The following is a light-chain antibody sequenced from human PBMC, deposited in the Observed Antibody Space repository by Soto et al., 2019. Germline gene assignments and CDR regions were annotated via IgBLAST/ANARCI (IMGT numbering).Light chain of an antibody. Sequence: QSVLTQPASVSGSPGQSITISCTGTNXDIGGYNYVSWYDHHPGKAPRLIIYEVSNRPSGVSNRFSGSKSGNTAYLTISGLRAVDEAHYYCSSYRTTSPCVFGTGTKITVL. CDR2: EVS. CDR3: SSYRTTSPCV. CDR1: NXDIGGYNY. J-gene: IGLJ1*01. V-gene: IGLV2-14*01.